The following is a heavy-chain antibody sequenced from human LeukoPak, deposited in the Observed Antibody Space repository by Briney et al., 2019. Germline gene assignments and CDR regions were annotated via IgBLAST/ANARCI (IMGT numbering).Heavy chain of an antibody. CDR2: THGNGGNT. CDR1: GFTLRNYA. V-gene: IGHV3-64D*06. Sequence: GGSLRLSCSASGFTLRNYAMYWVRQAPGKELEQVSLTHGNGGNTDYADSVKGRFTIPRDYSKNTLYLQLTSLSVEDTAVYYCVRDYYGMDVWGQGTTVTVSS. CDR3: VRDYYGMDV. J-gene: IGHJ6*02. D-gene: IGHD3-10*01.